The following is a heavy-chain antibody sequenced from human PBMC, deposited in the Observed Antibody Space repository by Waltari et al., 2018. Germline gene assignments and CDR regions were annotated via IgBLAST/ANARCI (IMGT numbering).Heavy chain of an antibody. CDR2: IIPIIGIA. D-gene: IGHD4-17*01. J-gene: IGHJ1*01. Sequence: QVQLVQSGAEVKKPGSSVKVSCKASGGTFSSYTISWVRQAPGQGLEWMGRIIPIIGIANYAQKFQGRVTITADKSTSTAYMELSSLRSEDTAVYYCARVDYGGNLEYFQHWGQGTLVTVSS. V-gene: IGHV1-69*02. CDR3: ARVDYGGNLEYFQH. CDR1: GGTFSSYT.